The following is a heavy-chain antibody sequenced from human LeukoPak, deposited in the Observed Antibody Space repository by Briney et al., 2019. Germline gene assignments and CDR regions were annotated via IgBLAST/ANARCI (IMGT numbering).Heavy chain of an antibody. CDR3: GSRPDQQLLYYFDY. D-gene: IGHD2-2*01. CDR1: GYTFTGYY. J-gene: IGHJ4*02. CDR2: INPNSGGT. Sequence: ASVKVSCKASGYTFTGYYMHWVRQAPGQGLEWMGWINPNSGGTKYAQKFQGRVTMTSDASISTAYMELSSLRSDDTAVYYCGSRPDQQLLYYFDYWGQGALVTVSS. V-gene: IGHV1-2*02.